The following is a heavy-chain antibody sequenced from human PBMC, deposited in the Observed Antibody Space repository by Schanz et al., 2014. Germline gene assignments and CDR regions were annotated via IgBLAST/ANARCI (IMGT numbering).Heavy chain of an antibody. V-gene: IGHV3-66*01. CDR1: GFTVSSDP. Sequence: EVQLVESGGGFVQPGGSLGLSSVASGFTVSSDPMSWVRHAPGKGLEWVSTIYASGATYYADSVKRRFTISRDISKNTLHLQVTSLRAEDTAIYYCARDGNYYGARNCYETPYCFDYWGQGTLVTVSS. CDR3: ARDGNYYGARNCYETPYCFDY. CDR2: IYASGAT. D-gene: IGHD3-10*01. J-gene: IGHJ4*02.